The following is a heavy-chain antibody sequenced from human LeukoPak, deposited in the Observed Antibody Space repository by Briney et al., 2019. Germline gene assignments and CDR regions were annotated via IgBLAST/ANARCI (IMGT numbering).Heavy chain of an antibody. CDR3: TKVFYGGNSRDGFDI. J-gene: IGHJ3*02. CDR1: GFTFSSYA. Sequence: GGSLRLSCAASGFTFSSYAMSWVRQAPGKGLEWVSYITSSGSTTYYADSVKGRFTITRDNAKNSLYLQMNSLRAEDTAVYYCTKVFYGGNSRDGFDIWGQGTMVTVSS. V-gene: IGHV3-48*03. CDR2: ITSSGSTT. D-gene: IGHD4-23*01.